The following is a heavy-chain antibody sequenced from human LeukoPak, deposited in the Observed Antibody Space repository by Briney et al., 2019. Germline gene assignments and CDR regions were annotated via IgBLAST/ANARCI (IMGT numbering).Heavy chain of an antibody. CDR3: ARGGSITTIRGVIITDAFDI. CDR1: GYTFTTYG. Sequence: ASVKVSCKASGYTFTTYGIIWVRQAPGQGLEWMGWISAYNGNTNYAQKLQGRVTMTTDTSTTTACMELRSLRSDDTAVYYCARGGSITTIRGVIITDAFDIWGQGTMVTVSS. D-gene: IGHD3-10*01. CDR2: ISAYNGNT. J-gene: IGHJ3*02. V-gene: IGHV1-18*01.